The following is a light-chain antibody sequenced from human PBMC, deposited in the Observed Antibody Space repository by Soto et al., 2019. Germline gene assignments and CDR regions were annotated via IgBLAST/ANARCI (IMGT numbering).Light chain of an antibody. CDR3: QSYDSSLSGSV. Sequence: QSVLTQPPSVSGAPGQRVTISCTGSSSNIGAGYDVHWYQQLPGTAPKLLIFGNNNRPSGVPDRFSGSKSGTSASLAITGLQAEDEADYYCQSYDSSLSGSVLGTGTKVTVL. CDR2: GNN. CDR1: SSNIGAGYD. V-gene: IGLV1-40*01. J-gene: IGLJ1*01.